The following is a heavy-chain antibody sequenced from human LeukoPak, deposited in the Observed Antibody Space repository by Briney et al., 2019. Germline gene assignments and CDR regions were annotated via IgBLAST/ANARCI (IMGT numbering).Heavy chain of an antibody. D-gene: IGHD3-3*01. V-gene: IGHV3-30*02. CDR1: GFTFSSYG. J-gene: IGHJ4*02. CDR3: AKNPGPIFHSLFAY. CDR2: IRYDGSNK. Sequence: PGGSLRLSCAASGFTFSSYGMHWVRQAPGKGLEWVAFIRYDGSNKYYADSVKGRFTISRDNSKNTLYLQMNSLRAEDTAVYYCAKNPGPIFHSLFAYWGQGTLVTVSS.